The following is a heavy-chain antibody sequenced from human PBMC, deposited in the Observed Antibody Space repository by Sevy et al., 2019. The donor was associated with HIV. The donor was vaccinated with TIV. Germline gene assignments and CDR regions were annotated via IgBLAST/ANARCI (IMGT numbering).Heavy chain of an antibody. Sequence: GGSLRLSCAASGFTFSSYEMNWVRQAPGKGLEWVSYISSSGSTIYYADSVMGRFTISRDNAKNSLYLQMNSLRAEDTAVYYCAGDYYDSSGFDYWGQGTLVTVSS. CDR2: ISSSGSTI. J-gene: IGHJ4*02. CDR3: AGDYYDSSGFDY. D-gene: IGHD3-22*01. V-gene: IGHV3-48*03. CDR1: GFTFSSYE.